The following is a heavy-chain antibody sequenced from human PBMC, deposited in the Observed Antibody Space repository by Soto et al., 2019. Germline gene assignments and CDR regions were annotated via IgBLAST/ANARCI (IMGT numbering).Heavy chain of an antibody. CDR2: MNPNSGNT. CDR1: FTSYD. J-gene: IGHJ6*02. V-gene: IGHV1-8*01. D-gene: IGHD6-19*01. CDR3: ARGPGSSDWRFSYYYMDV. Sequence: QVQLVQSGAEVKKPGASVKVSCTFTSYDINWVRQATGQGLEWMAWMNPNSGNTRYAQKFQGRVTMTRNTCNFTAYMELSSLRSEDTAVYYCARGPGSSDWRFSYYYMDVWGQGTTVTVSS.